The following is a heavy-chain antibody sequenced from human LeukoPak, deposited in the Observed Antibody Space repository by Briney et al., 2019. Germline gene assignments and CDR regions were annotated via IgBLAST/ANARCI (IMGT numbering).Heavy chain of an antibody. CDR3: ARTDYDVLS. Sequence: SETLSLTCTVSGGSISSSSYYWGWIRQPPGKGLEWIGSIYYSGSTYYNPSLKSRVTISVDTSKNQFSLKLSSVTAADTAVYYCARTDYDVLSWGQGTLVTVSS. CDR1: GGSISSSSYY. D-gene: IGHD3-9*01. CDR2: IYYSGST. J-gene: IGHJ5*02. V-gene: IGHV4-39*07.